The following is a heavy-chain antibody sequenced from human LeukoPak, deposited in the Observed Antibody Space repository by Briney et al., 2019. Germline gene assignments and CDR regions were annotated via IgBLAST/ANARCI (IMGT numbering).Heavy chain of an antibody. CDR3: ARGIAAADSYFDY. CDR1: GGSFSGYY. Sequence: SETLSLTCAVYGGSFSGYYWSWIRQPPGKGLEWIGEIYHSGSTNYNPSLKSRVTISLDKSKNQFSLKLTSVTAADTAVYYCARGIAAADSYFDYWGQGTLVTVSS. CDR2: IYHSGST. V-gene: IGHV4-34*01. J-gene: IGHJ4*02. D-gene: IGHD6-13*01.